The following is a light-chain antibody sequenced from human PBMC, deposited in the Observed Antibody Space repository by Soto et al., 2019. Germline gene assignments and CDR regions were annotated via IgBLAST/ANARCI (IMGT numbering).Light chain of an antibody. V-gene: IGKV3-11*01. CDR2: DAS. Sequence: EIVLTQSPATLSLSPGERATLSCRASQSVSSYLAWYQQKPGQAPRLLIYDASNRATGIPARFSGSGSGTDFTLAISSLDPESFAVYYCQRRSNWPRTFDGETKVEIK. J-gene: IGKJ4*01. CDR1: QSVSSY. CDR3: QRRSNWPRT.